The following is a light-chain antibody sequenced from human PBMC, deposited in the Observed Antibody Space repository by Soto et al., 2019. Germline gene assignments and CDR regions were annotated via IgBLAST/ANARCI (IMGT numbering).Light chain of an antibody. Sequence: DIVMTQSPATLSVAPGERVTFSCGASQGVSSKLSWYQHKPGQAPRLLIYGASTRATDIPATFTGSGSGTEFTLTISSLQSEDIAVYYCQQYNKWPQTFGQGTKVDIK. CDR1: QGVSSK. J-gene: IGKJ1*01. CDR3: QQYNKWPQT. V-gene: IGKV3-15*01. CDR2: GAS.